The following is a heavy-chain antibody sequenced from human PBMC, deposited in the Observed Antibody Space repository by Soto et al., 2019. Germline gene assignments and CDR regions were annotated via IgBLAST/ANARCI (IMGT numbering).Heavy chain of an antibody. V-gene: IGHV4-4*02. CDR2: VYHSGST. J-gene: IGHJ4*02. D-gene: IGHD3-16*01. CDR1: GDSISTNHW. CDR3: ASAGGGEDY. Sequence: QVQLQESGPGLVKPSGTLSLTCAVSGDSISTNHWWTWVRQPPGKGLEWIGEVYHSGSTNYSPSLKRRVVISVDMSNNLVSLALTSVTSADPAVYYCASAGGGEDYWGQGTLVTVSS.